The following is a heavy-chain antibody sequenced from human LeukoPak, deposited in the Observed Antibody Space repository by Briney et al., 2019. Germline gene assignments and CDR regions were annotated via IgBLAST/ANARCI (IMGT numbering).Heavy chain of an antibody. CDR2: IKQDGSEK. CDR1: GFTFSSYW. J-gene: IGHJ3*02. D-gene: IGHD6-13*01. CDR3: ASLIYSSSWYIDAFDI. V-gene: IGHV3-7*01. Sequence: GGSLRLSCAASGFTFSSYWMSWVRQASGKGLEWVANIKQDGSEKYYVDSVKGRFTISRDNAKNSLYLQMNSLRAEDTAVYYCASLIYSSSWYIDAFDIWGQGTMVTVSS.